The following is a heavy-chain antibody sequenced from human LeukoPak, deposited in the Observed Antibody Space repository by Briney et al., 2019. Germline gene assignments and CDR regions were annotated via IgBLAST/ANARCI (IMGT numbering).Heavy chain of an antibody. CDR3: ARGRENDSYGPSYAFDY. V-gene: IGHV3-30-3*01. CDR2: ISYDGSSK. J-gene: IGHJ4*02. D-gene: IGHD5-18*01. Sequence: AGGSLRLSCAASGFTFSSYAMHWVRQAPGKGLEWVAVISYDGSSKYYADSAKGRFTISRDNSKNTLYLQMNSLRAEDTAVYYCARGRENDSYGPSYAFDYWGQGTLVTVSS. CDR1: GFTFSSYA.